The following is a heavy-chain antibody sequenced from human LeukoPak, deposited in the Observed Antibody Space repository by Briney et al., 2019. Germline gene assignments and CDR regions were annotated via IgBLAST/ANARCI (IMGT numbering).Heavy chain of an antibody. CDR3: AKAESRSFDGTSGYCY. D-gene: IGHD3-22*01. CDR2: MSGGGGST. J-gene: IGHJ4*02. CDR1: GFTFNNYA. V-gene: IGHV3-23*01. Sequence: PGGPLRLSCAASGFTFNNYAMTWVRQAPGKGLEWISVMSGGGGSTYYADSVKGRFTISSDAYTTTIYLHLNILRGEATAVYFCAKAESRSFDGTSGYCYWGQGTLVTVSS.